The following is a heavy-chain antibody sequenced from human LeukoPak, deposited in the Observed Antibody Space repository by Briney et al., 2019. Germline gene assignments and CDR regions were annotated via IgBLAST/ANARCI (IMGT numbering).Heavy chain of an antibody. CDR1: GFTFSTYW. Sequence: GGSLRLSCAASGFTFSTYWMNWVRQAPGKGLEWVANIKQDGSEKYYVDSAKGRFTISRDNAKNSLYLQMNSLRAEDTAVYYCARQRDSSGWYLGAFDIWGQGTMVTVSS. CDR2: IKQDGSEK. D-gene: IGHD6-19*01. J-gene: IGHJ3*02. V-gene: IGHV3-7*04. CDR3: ARQRDSSGWYLGAFDI.